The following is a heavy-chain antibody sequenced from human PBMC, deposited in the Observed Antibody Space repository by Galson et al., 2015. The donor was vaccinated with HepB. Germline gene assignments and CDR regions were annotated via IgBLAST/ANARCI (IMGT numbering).Heavy chain of an antibody. D-gene: IGHD5-18*01. Sequence: SLRLSCAASGFTFSNYYMSWIRQAPGKGPEWVSYISSSGRTIYYADSVKGRFTISRDNAKNSLYLQMNSLRAEDTAVYYCARDMSSYGPPIYYYYYYYMDVWGKGTTVTVSS. V-gene: IGHV3-11*01. J-gene: IGHJ6*03. CDR3: ARDMSSYGPPIYYYYYYYMDV. CDR1: GFTFSNYY. CDR2: ISSSGRTI.